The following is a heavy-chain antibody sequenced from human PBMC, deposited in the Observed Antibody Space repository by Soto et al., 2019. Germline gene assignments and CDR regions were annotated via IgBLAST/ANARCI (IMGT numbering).Heavy chain of an antibody. CDR2: IVVGSGNT. D-gene: IGHD3-9*01. CDR1: GFTFTSSA. CDR3: AAGYDILTGENYWYFDL. Sequence: ASLKVSCKASGFTFTSSAMQWVRQARGQRLEWIGWIVVGSGNTNYAQKFQERVTITRDMSTSTAYMELSSLRSEDTAVYYCAAGYDILTGENYWYFDLWGRGTLVTVSS. V-gene: IGHV1-58*02. J-gene: IGHJ2*01.